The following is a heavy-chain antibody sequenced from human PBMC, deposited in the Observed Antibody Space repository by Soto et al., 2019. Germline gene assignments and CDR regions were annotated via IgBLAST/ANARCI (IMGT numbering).Heavy chain of an antibody. D-gene: IGHD6-13*01. V-gene: IGHV4-30-4*01. J-gene: IGHJ6*04. Sequence: PSETLCLTCTFSVCGSISFGYYLSLIRQPPWNCLEWIGYIYYSGSTYYNPSLKSRVTISVETSKNQFSLKLSSVTAADTAVYYCARGNSTSWYFSYYYGMEVCGKGNTVNVS. CDR2: IYYSGST. CDR3: ARGNSTSWYFSYYYGMEV. CDR1: VCGSISFGYY.